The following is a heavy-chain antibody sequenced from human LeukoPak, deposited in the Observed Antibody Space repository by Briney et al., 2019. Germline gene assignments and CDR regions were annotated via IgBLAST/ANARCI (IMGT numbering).Heavy chain of an antibody. V-gene: IGHV3-30*18. J-gene: IGHJ6*03. CDR3: AKDGLFLTTELKFFYMDV. CDR1: GFTFSSYG. Sequence: GGSLRVSCAASGFTFSSYGMHWVRQAPGRGLEWVAVISYDGSNKYYADSVKGRFTISRDNSKNTLYLQMTSLRAEDTAVYCCAKDGLFLTTELKFFYMDVWGKGTTVTVSS. CDR2: ISYDGSNK. D-gene: IGHD4-11*01.